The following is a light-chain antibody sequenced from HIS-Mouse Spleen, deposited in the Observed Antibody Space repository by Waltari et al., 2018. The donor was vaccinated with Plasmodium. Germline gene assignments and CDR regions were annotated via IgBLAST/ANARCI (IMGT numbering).Light chain of an antibody. CDR2: EGS. CDR3: CSYAGSRMV. Sequence: QSALTQPASVSGSPGQSITIPCTGTSRDVGSYNLVPWYQQHPGKAPKLMIYEGSKRPSGVSNRFSGSKSGNTASLTISGLQAEDEADYYCCSYAGSRMVFGGGTKLTVL. CDR1: SRDVGSYNL. V-gene: IGLV2-23*01. J-gene: IGLJ2*01.